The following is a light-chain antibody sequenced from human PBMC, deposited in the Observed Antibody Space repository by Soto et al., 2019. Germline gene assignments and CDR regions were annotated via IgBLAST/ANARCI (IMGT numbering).Light chain of an antibody. V-gene: IGLV2-8*01. CDR3: ISYLGCNNYF. CDR1: RIYVRDFNY. Sequence: QSALTQPPSASGSPVQSLTISCTGTRIYVRDFNYISWYQQHPGKAPKLIIYEVSKRPSGFPDRLSGSKSGNTASLNVSGLQAEDEADYYCISYLGCNNYFFGPGTKVTVL. J-gene: IGLJ1*01. CDR2: EVS.